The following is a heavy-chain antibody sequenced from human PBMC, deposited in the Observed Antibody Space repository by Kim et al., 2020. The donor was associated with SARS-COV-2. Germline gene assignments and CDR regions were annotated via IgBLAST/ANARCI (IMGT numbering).Heavy chain of an antibody. CDR1: GFIFSTYA. CDR3: AREGRHCSGTACYLFDY. D-gene: IGHD2-2*01. V-gene: IGHV3-64*02. CDR2: ISSNGADP. J-gene: IGHJ4*02. Sequence: GGSLRLSCAASGFIFSTYAMHWVRQAPGKGPEYVSAISSNGADPYYADSVKGRFTISRDNFKNMLYLQMGSLRAEVMAVYYCAREGRHCSGTACYLFDYWGQGTLVTVSS.